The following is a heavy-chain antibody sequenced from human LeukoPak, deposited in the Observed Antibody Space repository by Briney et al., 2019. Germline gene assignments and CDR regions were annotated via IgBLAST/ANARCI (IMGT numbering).Heavy chain of an antibody. D-gene: IGHD3-16*01. J-gene: IGHJ4*02. CDR1: GFTFSSYA. CDR2: ISSNGGST. V-gene: IGHV3-64*01. CDR3: ARARKDYALRYFDY. Sequence: GGSLRLSCAASGFTFSSYAMHWVRQAPGKGLEYVSAISSNGGSTYYANSVKGRFTISRDNSKNTLYLQMGSLRAEDMAVYYCARARKDYALRYFDYWGQGTLVTVFS.